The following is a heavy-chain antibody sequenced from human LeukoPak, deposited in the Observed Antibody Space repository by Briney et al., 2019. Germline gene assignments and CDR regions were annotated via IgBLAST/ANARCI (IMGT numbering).Heavy chain of an antibody. V-gene: IGHV3-11*03. Sequence: GGSLRLSCAASGFTFSDYYMSCIRQAPGKGLEWVSYISSSSSYTNYADSVKGRFTISRDNAKNSLYLQMNSLRAEDTAVYYCASGIAAAGTGYWGQGTLVTVSS. D-gene: IGHD6-13*01. CDR3: ASGIAAAGTGY. CDR2: ISSSSSYT. CDR1: GFTFSDYY. J-gene: IGHJ4*02.